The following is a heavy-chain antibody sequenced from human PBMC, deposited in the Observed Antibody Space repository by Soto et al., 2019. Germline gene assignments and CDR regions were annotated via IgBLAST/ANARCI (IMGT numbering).Heavy chain of an antibody. Sequence: QVQLQESGPGLVKPSQTLSLTCSVSGGSLTSDGYYWSWIRQHPGRGLEWIGYIYYSGYSYYNPSLKSRVAFSVDTSKHQVSLRLKSVTAADTAVYYCARSPYSSSPYYYEMDVWGQGTMVIVSS. CDR3: ARSPYSSSPYYYEMDV. V-gene: IGHV4-31*03. CDR1: GGSLTSDGYY. J-gene: IGHJ6*02. CDR2: IYYSGYS. D-gene: IGHD6-6*01.